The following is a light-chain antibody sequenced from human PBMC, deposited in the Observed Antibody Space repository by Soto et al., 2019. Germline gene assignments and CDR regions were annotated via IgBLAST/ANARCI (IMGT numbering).Light chain of an antibody. CDR2: GAS. CDR1: QSVGSN. CDR3: QQYDNWPPYT. Sequence: EIVMTQSPATLSVSPGERATLSCRASQSVGSNLAWYQQKPGQAPRLLIYGASTRATGIPARFSGSGSGTDFTLIISSLQSEDFAVYYCQQYDNWPPYTFGQGTKLEIK. J-gene: IGKJ2*01. V-gene: IGKV3-15*01.